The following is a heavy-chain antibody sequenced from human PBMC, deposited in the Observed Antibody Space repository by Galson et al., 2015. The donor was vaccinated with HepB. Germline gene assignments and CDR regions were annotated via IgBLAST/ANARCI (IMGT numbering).Heavy chain of an antibody. D-gene: IGHD6-13*01. CDR2: ISPIFGTA. Sequence: SVKVSCKASGYTFTGYYMHWVRQAPGQGLEWMGGISPIFGTANYAQKFQGRVTITADESTSTAYMEPSSLRSEDTAVYYCAAIPGGSSWYRDYYYYYMDVWGKGTTVTVSS. J-gene: IGHJ6*03. CDR1: GYTFTGYY. V-gene: IGHV1-69*13. CDR3: AAIPGGSSWYRDYYYYYMDV.